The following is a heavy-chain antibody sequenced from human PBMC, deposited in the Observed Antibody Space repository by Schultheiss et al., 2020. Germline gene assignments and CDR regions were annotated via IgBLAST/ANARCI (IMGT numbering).Heavy chain of an antibody. CDR2: IYWDDDK. V-gene: IGHV2-5*08. J-gene: IGHJ4*02. Sequence: SGPTLVKPTQTLTLTCTFSGFSLSTSGMRVSWIRQPPGKALEWLALIYWDDDKRYSPSLKSRLTISKDTSKNQVVLTMTNMDPVDTATYYCAHKSGWLPHADYWDQGTEVTVSA. D-gene: IGHD5-24*01. CDR1: GFSLSTSGMR. CDR3: AHKSGWLPHADY.